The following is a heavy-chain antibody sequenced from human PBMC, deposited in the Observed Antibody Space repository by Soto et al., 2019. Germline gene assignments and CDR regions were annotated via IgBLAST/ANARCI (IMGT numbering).Heavy chain of an antibody. CDR1: GGSISSSSYY. CDR3: AREAMTGRPYYGMDV. CDR2: IYYSGST. V-gene: IGHV4-39*02. D-gene: IGHD3-9*01. Sequence: KSSETLSLTCTVSGGSISSSSYYWGWIRQPPGKGLEWIGSIYYSGSTYYNPSLKSRVTISVDTSKNQFSLKLSSVTAADTAVYYCAREAMTGRPYYGMDVWGQGTTVTV. J-gene: IGHJ6*02.